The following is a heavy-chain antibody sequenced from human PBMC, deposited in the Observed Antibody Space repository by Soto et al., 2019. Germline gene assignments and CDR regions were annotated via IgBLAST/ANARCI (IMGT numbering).Heavy chain of an antibody. CDR1: GYTFSNYV. V-gene: IGHV1-3*01. CDR2: INAGNGDT. J-gene: IGHJ4*02. CDR3: ARDGYCSNGGCRYFYGR. D-gene: IGHD2-8*01. Sequence: QVQLVQSGAEVREPGASVKVSCMASGYTFSNYVIHWVRQAPGQRPEWMGWINAGNGDTKYSLEFQGRVVITRDTSANTAYMELRGLTSADTGVYFCARDGYCSNGGCRYFYGRWGQGTLVTVSS.